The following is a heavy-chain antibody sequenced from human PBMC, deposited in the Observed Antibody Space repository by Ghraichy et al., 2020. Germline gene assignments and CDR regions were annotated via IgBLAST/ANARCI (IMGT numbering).Heavy chain of an antibody. CDR1: GFRFSSYE. J-gene: IGHJ6*02. D-gene: IGHD6-13*01. CDR2: ISNSGNTI. V-gene: IGHV3-48*03. Sequence: GGSLRLSCVASGFRFSSYEMNWVRQAPGKGLEWLAYISNSGNTIHYADSVKGRFTISRDNAKNSLYLQMNSLRAGDTAVYFCALLAAAGTFYWLPHDYYGMDVWGQGTTVAVSS. CDR3: ALLAAAGTFYWLPHDYYGMDV.